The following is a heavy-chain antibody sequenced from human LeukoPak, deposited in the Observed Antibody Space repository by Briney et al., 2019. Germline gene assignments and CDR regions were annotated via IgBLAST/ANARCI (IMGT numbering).Heavy chain of an antibody. D-gene: IGHD6-19*01. CDR3: AKDPKDSSSGWYYFDY. CDR1: GFTFSSYA. J-gene: IGHJ4*02. V-gene: IGHV3-23*01. Sequence: GGSLRLSCAASGFTFSSYAMSWVRQAPGKGLEWVSAISGSGGSTYYADSVKGRFTISRDNSKNTLYLQMNSLRAEDTAVYYCAKDPKDSSSGWYYFDYWGQGTLVTVSS. CDR2: ISGSGGST.